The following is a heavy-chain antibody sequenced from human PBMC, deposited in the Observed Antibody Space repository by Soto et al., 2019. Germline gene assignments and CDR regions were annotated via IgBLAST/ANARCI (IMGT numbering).Heavy chain of an antibody. CDR2: IYRTGST. D-gene: IGHD1-7*01. V-gene: IGHV4-4*02. J-gene: IGHJ4*02. Sequence: LSLTCAVSGGSFTSNNWWTWVRQPPGQGLEWIGEIYRTGSTNYNPSLKSRVTISLDKSENQFSLKVTSLTAADTAVYYCASRDPGTSVDYWGQGTLVTVPS. CDR3: ASRDPGTSVDY. CDR1: GGSFTSNNW.